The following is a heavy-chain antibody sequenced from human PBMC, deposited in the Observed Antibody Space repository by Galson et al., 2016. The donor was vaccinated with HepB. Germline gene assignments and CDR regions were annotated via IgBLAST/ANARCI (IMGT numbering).Heavy chain of an antibody. D-gene: IGHD3-22*01. J-gene: IGHJ6*02. Sequence: SLRLSCAASGFTFSTYWMHWVRQAPGKGLVWVSRISSDGSTITYAESVKGRFTISRDNAKNTLYLQMNSLRAEDTAVYYCARALGYDPVWGQGTTVTVSS. V-gene: IGHV3-74*01. CDR1: GFTFSTYW. CDR2: ISSDGSTI. CDR3: ARALGYDPV.